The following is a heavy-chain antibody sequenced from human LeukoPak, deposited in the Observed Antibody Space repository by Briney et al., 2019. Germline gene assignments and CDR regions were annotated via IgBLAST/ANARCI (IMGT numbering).Heavy chain of an antibody. CDR1: AGSISSSSYY. D-gene: IGHD4-11*01. J-gene: IGHJ4*02. V-gene: IGHV4-39*01. Sequence: SETLSLTCTVSAGSISSSSYYWGWIRQPPGKGLEWIGSIYYSGSTYYNSSLKSRVTISVDTSRNQFSLELNSVTAADTAVYYCASQGWYSNYYFDNWGQGTLVTVSS. CDR2: IYYSGST. CDR3: ASQGWYSNYYFDN.